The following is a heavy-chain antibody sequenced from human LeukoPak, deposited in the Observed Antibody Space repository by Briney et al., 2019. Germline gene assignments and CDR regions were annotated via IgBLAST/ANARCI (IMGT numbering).Heavy chain of an antibody. Sequence: GGSLRLSSAASGFSLSNYAMHWVRQAPGKGLEWVAVISYDGSNNYHADSVKGRFTISRDNAKNSLYLQMNSLRAEDTAVYYCARGSGSYLLNYWGQGTLVTVSS. CDR2: ISYDGSNN. CDR1: GFSLSNYA. D-gene: IGHD1-26*01. CDR3: ARGSGSYLLNY. J-gene: IGHJ4*02. V-gene: IGHV3-30*04.